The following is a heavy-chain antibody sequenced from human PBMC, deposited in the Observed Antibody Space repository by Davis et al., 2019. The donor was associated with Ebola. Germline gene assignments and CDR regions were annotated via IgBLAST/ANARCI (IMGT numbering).Heavy chain of an antibody. Sequence: PSETLSLTCTVSGGSISSSSYYWGWIRQPPGKGLEWIGSIYYGGSTYYNPSLKSRVTISEDTSKNQFSLRLTYVTAADTAVYYCARERGYSGYDPNYYHFYMDVWGKGTAVTVSS. CDR1: GGSISSSSYY. J-gene: IGHJ6*03. CDR3: ARERGYSGYDPNYYHFYMDV. CDR2: IYYGGST. D-gene: IGHD5-12*01. V-gene: IGHV4-39*07.